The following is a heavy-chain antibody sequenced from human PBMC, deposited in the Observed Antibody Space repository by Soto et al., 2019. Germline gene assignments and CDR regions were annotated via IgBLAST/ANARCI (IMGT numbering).Heavy chain of an antibody. CDR1: GGSIYRSGYY. V-gene: IGHV4-39*01. CDR2: IDYNGVT. D-gene: IGHD2-15*01. J-gene: IGHJ4*02. Sequence: SETLSLTCTVSGGSIYRSGYYWGWIRQPPGRGLEWIGNIDYNGVTYSNPSLKSRVTISRDTSKNQFSLKLTSVTAADTALYYCGKVLVGATGHTDSDSSGPGTPVTVSS. CDR3: GKVLVGATGHTDSDS.